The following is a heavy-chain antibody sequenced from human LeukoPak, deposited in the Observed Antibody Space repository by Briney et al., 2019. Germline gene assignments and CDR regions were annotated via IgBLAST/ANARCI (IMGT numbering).Heavy chain of an antibody. J-gene: IGHJ4*02. D-gene: IGHD3-9*01. CDR2: ISAYNGNT. Sequence: GASVKVSCKASGYTFTSYGISWVRQAPGQGLEWMGWISAYNGNTNYAQKLQGRVTMTTDTSTSTAYMELRSLRSDDTAVYYCARDRVLRYFDWLLCFGYWGQGTLVTVSS. CDR1: GYTFTSYG. V-gene: IGHV1-18*01. CDR3: ARDRVLRYFDWLLCFGY.